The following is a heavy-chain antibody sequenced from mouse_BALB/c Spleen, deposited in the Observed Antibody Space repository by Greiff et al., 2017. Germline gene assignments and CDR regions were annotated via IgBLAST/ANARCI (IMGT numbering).Heavy chain of an antibody. J-gene: IGHJ4*01. CDR3: ARRATVVAEAMDY. Sequence: QVQLQQSGAELVRPGTSVKVSCKASGYAFTNYLIEWVKQRPGQGLEWIGVINPGSGGTNYNETFKGKATLTADKSSSTAYMQLSSLTSEDSAVYYCARRATVVAEAMDYWGQGTSVTVSS. D-gene: IGHD1-1*01. CDR1: GYAFTNYL. V-gene: IGHV1-54*01. CDR2: INPGSGGT.